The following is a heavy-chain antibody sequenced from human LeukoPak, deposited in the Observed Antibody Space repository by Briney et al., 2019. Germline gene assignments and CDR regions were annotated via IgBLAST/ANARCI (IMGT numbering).Heavy chain of an antibody. V-gene: IGHV4-34*01. J-gene: IGHJ6*02. CDR3: ASHPLNYRSGPYYYYYGMDV. CDR1: GGSFSGYY. Sequence: SETLSLTCAVYGGSFSGYYWSWIRQPPGKGLEWIGEINHSGSTNYNPSLKSRVTISVDTSKNQFSLKLSSVTDADTAVYYCASHPLNYRSGPYYYYYGMDVWGQGTTVTVSS. CDR2: INHSGST. D-gene: IGHD5-24*01.